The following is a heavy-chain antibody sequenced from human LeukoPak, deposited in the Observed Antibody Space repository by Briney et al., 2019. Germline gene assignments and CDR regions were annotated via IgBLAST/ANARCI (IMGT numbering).Heavy chain of an antibody. V-gene: IGHV1-24*01. CDR1: GYTLAELS. D-gene: IGHD2-2*01. Sequence: ASVKVSCKVSGYTLAELSIHWVRQAPGKGLEWMGGSNLDHGETVYAPNFQGRVTMTEETSTGTAYMEVSSLRSDDTAVYYCATEGKKQLLQGDAFDVWGQETMISVSS. J-gene: IGHJ3*01. CDR2: SNLDHGET. CDR3: ATEGKKQLLQGDAFDV.